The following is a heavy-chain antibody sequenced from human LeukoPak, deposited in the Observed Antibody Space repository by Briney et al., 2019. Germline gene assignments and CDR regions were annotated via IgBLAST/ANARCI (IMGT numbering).Heavy chain of an antibody. CDR3: ATESGRLRAPGLFDY. D-gene: IGHD3-16*01. V-gene: IGHV3-23*01. CDR1: GFSLTNFD. CDR2: FSVRYNVI. J-gene: IGHJ4*02. Sequence: GGSLRLSCAASGFSLTNFDMNWIRQAPGKGLEWVSFFSVRYNVIYYADSVKGRFTISRDNSKNTLYLQMDSLRAEDTAVYYCATESGRLRAPGLFDYWGQGTLVTVSS.